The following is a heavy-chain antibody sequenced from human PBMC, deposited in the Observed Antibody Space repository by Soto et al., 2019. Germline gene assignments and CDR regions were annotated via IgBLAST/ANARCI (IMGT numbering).Heavy chain of an antibody. D-gene: IGHD1-26*01. CDR3: ATMAGTYPY. CDR2: IDPDGSDT. J-gene: IGHJ4*02. V-gene: IGHV3-74*01. CDR1: GFAFSRFP. Sequence: GGSLRLSCAASGFAFSRFPMHWVRQAPGKRLVWVSRIDPDGSDTTYADSVKGRFTISRDNAKNIVYLQMSSLRAEDTALYYCATMAGTYPYWGQGTLVTVSS.